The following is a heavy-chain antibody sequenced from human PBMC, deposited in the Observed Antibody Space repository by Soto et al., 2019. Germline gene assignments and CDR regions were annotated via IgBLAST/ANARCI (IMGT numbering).Heavy chain of an antibody. CDR1: GFTFSSYG. J-gene: IGHJ4*02. V-gene: IGHV3-30*18. CDR2: ISYDGSNK. CDR3: AKDHEPTGLYYFDY. Sequence: QVQLVESGGGVVQPGRSLRLSCAASGFTFSSYGMHWARQAPGKGLEWVAVISYDGSNKYYADCVKGRFTISRDNSKNTLYLQMNSLRAEDTAVYYCAKDHEPTGLYYFDYWGQGTLVTVPS.